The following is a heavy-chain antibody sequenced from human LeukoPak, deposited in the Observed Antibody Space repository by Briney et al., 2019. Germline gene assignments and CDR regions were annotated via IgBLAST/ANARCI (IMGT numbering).Heavy chain of an antibody. CDR2: INSDGSST. V-gene: IGHV3-74*01. Sequence: PGGSLRLSCAASGFTFSSYGMNWVRQAPGKGLVWVSRINSDGSSTTYADSVKGRFTISRDNAKNTLYVQMNSLRAEDTAVYYCARVRSGSSAGNYGMDVWGQGTTVTVSS. CDR1: GFTFSSYG. J-gene: IGHJ6*02. D-gene: IGHD1-26*01. CDR3: ARVRSGSSAGNYGMDV.